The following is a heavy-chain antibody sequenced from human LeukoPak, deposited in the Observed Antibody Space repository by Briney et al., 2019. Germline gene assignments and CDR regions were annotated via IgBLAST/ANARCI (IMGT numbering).Heavy chain of an antibody. D-gene: IGHD3-10*01. Sequence: SETLSLTCAVSGGPFSGYFWSWIRQSSGKGLEWIGEIHNSGTTTYNPSLNSRVTISEDTSKNQFYLNLSSVTAADTAVYYCARRYYYNLGSFPFDFWGQGTLVTVSS. CDR1: GGPFSGYF. V-gene: IGHV4-34*01. J-gene: IGHJ4*02. CDR3: ARRYYYNLGSFPFDF. CDR2: IHNSGTT.